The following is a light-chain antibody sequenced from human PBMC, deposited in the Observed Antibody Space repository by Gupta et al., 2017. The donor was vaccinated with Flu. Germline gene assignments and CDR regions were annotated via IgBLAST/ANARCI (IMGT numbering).Light chain of an antibody. J-gene: IGKJ3*01. Sequence: DIQMTQSPSSLSASVGDRVTITCRASQGISKYLAWYQQKPGKVPKLLIYAASTLQSGVPSRFSGSGSGTDFTLTISSLQPEDVATYYCQKYNSAPLFTFGPGTKVEIK. CDR1: QGISKY. CDR3: QKYNSAPLFT. V-gene: IGKV1-27*01. CDR2: AAS.